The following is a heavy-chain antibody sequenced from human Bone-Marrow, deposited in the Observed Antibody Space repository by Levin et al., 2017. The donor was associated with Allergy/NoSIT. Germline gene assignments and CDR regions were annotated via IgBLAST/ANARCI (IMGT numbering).Heavy chain of an antibody. CDR2: IYYSGST. D-gene: IGHD3-22*01. J-gene: IGHJ3*02. V-gene: IGHV4-31*03. CDR1: GGSISSGGYY. CDR3: AREARAEVYYYDSSGYSAFDI. Sequence: SETLSLTCTVSGGSISSGGYYWSWIRQHPGKGLEWIGYIYYSGSTYYNPSLKSRVTISVDTSKNQFSLKLSSVTAADTAVYYCAREARAEVYYYDSSGYSAFDIWGQGTMVTVSS.